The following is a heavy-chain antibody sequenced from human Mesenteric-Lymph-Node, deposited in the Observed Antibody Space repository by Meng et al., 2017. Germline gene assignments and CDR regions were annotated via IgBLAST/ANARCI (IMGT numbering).Heavy chain of an antibody. D-gene: IGHD3-3*01. CDR1: GYTFTSYG. CDR2: ISAYNGNT. V-gene: IGHV1-18*01. Sequence: ASVKVSCKASGYTFTSYGISWVRQAPGQGLEWMGWISAYNGNTNYAQKLQGRVTMTTDTSTSTAYMELRSLRSDDTAVYYCARGVTIFGVVIIPDILGRGYYGMDVWGQGTTVTVSS. CDR3: ARGVTIFGVVIIPDILGRGYYGMDV. J-gene: IGHJ6*02.